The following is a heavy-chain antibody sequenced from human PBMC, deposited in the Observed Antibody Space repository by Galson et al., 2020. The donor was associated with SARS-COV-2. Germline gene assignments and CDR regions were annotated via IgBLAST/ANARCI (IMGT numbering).Heavy chain of an antibody. CDR3: ARPITGTGGTWFDA. J-gene: IGHJ5*02. CDR2: IFPGDSDT. V-gene: IGHV5-51*01. CDR1: GYSFSSNW. D-gene: IGHD1-7*01. Sequence: HGESLKISCQVSGYSFSSNWMAWVRQMPGKGLEWMGVIFPGDSDTRYSPSFQGRVTISADKSISTAYLQWSSLKASDTAMYFCARPITGTGGTWFDAWGQGTQVTVSS.